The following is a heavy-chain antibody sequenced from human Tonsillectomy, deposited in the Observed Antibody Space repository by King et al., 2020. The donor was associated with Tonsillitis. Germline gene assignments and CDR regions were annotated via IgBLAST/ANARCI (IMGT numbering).Heavy chain of an antibody. CDR3: ARDATIFGDGKGHYHYGMDA. D-gene: IGHD3-3*01. J-gene: IGHJ6*02. CDR1: GFTFSTFG. CDR2: ISSDGSNK. V-gene: IGHV3-30*03. Sequence: VQLVESGGGVVQPGDSLKLSCATSGFTFSTFGMHWVRQAPGQGLEWVAVISSDGSNKYYADSVKGRITISRDDSGNTLFLQMTSLTAEDTAVYYCARDATIFGDGKGHYHYGMDAWGQGTTVTVFS.